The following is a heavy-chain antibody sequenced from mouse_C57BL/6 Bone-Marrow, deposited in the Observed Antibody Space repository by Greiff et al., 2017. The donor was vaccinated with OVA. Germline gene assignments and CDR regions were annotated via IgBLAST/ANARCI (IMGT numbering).Heavy chain of an antibody. CDR1: GYTFTDYY. CDR2: INPNNGGT. D-gene: IGHD1-1*01. J-gene: IGHJ4*01. Sequence: EVQLQQSGPELVKPGASVKISCKASGYTFTDYYMNWVKQSHGKSLEWIGDINPNNGGTSYNQKFKGKATLTVDKSSSTAYMELRSLTSEDSAGYYCARWYYGTYAMDYWGQGTSVTVSS. V-gene: IGHV1-26*01. CDR3: ARWYYGTYAMDY.